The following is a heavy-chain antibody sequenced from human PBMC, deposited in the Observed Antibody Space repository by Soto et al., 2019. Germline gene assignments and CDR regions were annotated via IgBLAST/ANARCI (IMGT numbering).Heavy chain of an antibody. Sequence: PSETLSLTCTVSGGSISTSYWSWVRQPPGKGLEWIGYIYYSGTATYNPSLRSRVTISVDTSKNQFSLRLSSVTASDTAVYYCARGDGIQLGSLAGRYYYHKMDVWGQGTTVTVSS. CDR2: IYYSGTA. D-gene: IGHD1-1*01. CDR3: ARGDGIQLGSLAGRYYYHKMDV. CDR1: GGSISTSY. J-gene: IGHJ6*02. V-gene: IGHV4-59*01.